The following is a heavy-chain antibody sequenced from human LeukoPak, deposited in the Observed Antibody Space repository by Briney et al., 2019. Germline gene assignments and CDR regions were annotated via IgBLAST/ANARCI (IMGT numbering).Heavy chain of an antibody. CDR3: ARDSIWFGELLSRHYYYYGMDV. D-gene: IGHD3-10*01. V-gene: IGHV3-23*01. CDR2: ISGSGGST. J-gene: IGHJ6*02. Sequence: QPGGSLRLSCAASGFTFSSYAMSWVRQAPGKGLEWVSAISGSGGSTYYADSVKGRFTISRDNSKNTLYLQMNSLRAEDTAVYYCARDSIWFGELLSRHYYYYGMDVWGQGTTVTVSS. CDR1: GFTFSSYA.